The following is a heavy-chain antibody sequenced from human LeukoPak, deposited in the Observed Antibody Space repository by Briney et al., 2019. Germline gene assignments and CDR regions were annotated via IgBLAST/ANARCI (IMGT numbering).Heavy chain of an antibody. J-gene: IGHJ6*02. CDR3: ARVGYDFWSGYSTYYYYYGMDV. CDR2: ISSSSSYI. CDR1: GFTFSSYS. D-gene: IGHD3-3*01. Sequence: GGSLRLSCAASGFTFSSYSMNWVRQAPGKGLGWVSSISSSSSYIYYAGSVKGRFTISRDNAKNSLYLQMNSLRAEDTAVYYCARVGYDFWSGYSTYYYYYGMDVWGQGTTVTVSS. V-gene: IGHV3-21*01.